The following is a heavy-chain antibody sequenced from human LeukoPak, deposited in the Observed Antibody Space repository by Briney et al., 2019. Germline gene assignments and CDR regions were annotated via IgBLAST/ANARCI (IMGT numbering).Heavy chain of an antibody. CDR3: ATDMGEAGSGSYRFGLDV. Sequence: GGSLRLSCAASGFAFSSHWMYWVRQAPGKGLLWVSRIRSDGRDTTYADSVKGRFTISRDNAKNTLDLQMNSLRAEDTAVYYCATDMGEAGSGSYRFGLDVWGQGTTVTVSS. J-gene: IGHJ6*02. D-gene: IGHD3-22*01. V-gene: IGHV3-74*01. CDR1: GFAFSSHW. CDR2: IRSDGRDT.